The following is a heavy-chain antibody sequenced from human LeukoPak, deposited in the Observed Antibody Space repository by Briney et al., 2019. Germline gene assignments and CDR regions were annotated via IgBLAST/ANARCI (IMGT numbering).Heavy chain of an antibody. CDR1: GGSISSYY. D-gene: IGHD3-22*01. J-gene: IGHJ4*02. CDR3: ASLPYYYDSSGYYFDY. Sequence: SETLPLTCTVSGGSISSYYWSWIRQPPGKGLEWIGYIYYSGSTNYNPSLKSRVTISVDTSKNQFSLKLSSVTAADTAVYYCASLPYYYDSSGYYFDYWGQGTLVTVSS. CDR2: IYYSGST. V-gene: IGHV4-59*01.